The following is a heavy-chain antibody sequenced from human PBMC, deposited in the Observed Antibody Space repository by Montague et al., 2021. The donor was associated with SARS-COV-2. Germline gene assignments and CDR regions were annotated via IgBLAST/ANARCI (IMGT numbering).Heavy chain of an antibody. D-gene: IGHD2-21*02. CDR2: INPHSGGT. J-gene: IGHJ4*02. V-gene: IGHV1-2*02. CDR1: GYLFSDYY. CDR3: ARGVTNDD. Sequence: SGKVSCKASGYLFSDYYVHWLRQAPGQGLEWMGWINPHSGGTNYAQKFQGRVTLTRDTSITTAYMDLSGLTSDDTAVYYCARGVTNDDWGQGTLVTVSS.